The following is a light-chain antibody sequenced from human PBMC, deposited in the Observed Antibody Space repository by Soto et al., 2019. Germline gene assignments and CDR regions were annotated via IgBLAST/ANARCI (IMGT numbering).Light chain of an antibody. CDR1: SSDVGAYNY. CDR3: SSFTGASTI. J-gene: IGLJ1*01. CDR2: DVS. V-gene: IGLV2-11*01. Sequence: QSVLTQPRSVSGSPGQSVTISCTGTSSDVGAYNYVSWYQQHPGKAPKLMTYDVSKRPSGVPDRFSGSKSGNTASLTISGLQAEDEADYYCSSFTGASTIFGTGTKVTVL.